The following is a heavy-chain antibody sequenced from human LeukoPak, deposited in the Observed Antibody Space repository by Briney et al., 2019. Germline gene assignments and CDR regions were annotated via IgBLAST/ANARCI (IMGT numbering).Heavy chain of an antibody. V-gene: IGHV1-18*01. CDR2: VSAKSGNT. J-gene: IGHJ4*02. D-gene: IGHD3-10*01. Sequence: ASVKVSCKASGYTFTNFAISWVRQAPGQGLEWMGWVSAKSGNTNYAQKFQGRVTMTTDTSTNTAYMELRSLRSDDTAAYFCARDGSGSYMPFDYWGRGTLVTVSS. CDR1: GYTFTNFA. CDR3: ARDGSGSYMPFDY.